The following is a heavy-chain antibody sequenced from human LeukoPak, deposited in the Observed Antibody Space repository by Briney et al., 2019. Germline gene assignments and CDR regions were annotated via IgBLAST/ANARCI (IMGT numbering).Heavy chain of an antibody. D-gene: IGHD5-24*01. CDR2: INPNSGGT. CDR1: GYTFTGSY. Sequence: ASVKVSCKASGYTFTGSYMHWVRQAPGQGLEWMGWINPNSGGTNYAQKFQGRVTMTRDTSISTAYMELSRLRSDDTAVYYCARAVEMAIVFPTTHWGQGTLVTVSS. J-gene: IGHJ4*02. CDR3: ARAVEMAIVFPTTH. V-gene: IGHV1-2*02.